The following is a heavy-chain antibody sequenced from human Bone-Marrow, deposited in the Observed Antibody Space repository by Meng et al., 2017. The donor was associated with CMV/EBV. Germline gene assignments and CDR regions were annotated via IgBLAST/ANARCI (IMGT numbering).Heavy chain of an antibody. CDR3: ARGARGFDY. CDR2: INHSGST. J-gene: IGHJ4*02. D-gene: IGHD6-6*01. V-gene: IGHV4-34*01. CDR1: GGSWSRYY. Sequence: LSITCAVYGGSWSRYYWSWIRQPPGKGLEWIGEINHSGSTNYNPSLKSRVTISVDTSKNQFSLKLSSVTAADTAVYYCARGARGFDYWGQGTLVTVSS.